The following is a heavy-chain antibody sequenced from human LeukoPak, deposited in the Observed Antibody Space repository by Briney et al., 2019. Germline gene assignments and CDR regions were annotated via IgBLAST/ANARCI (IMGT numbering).Heavy chain of an antibody. Sequence: GGSLRLSCGAPGFTFRSYGMHWVRQAPGKGRGGVTFIRDDGSDKYYADSVQGRFTISRDNSKNTLFLQMNSLRVEDTAMYYCAKDKSRSWAWDYWGQGTLVTVSS. CDR1: GFTFRSYG. D-gene: IGHD6-13*01. CDR3: AKDKSRSWAWDY. CDR2: IRDDGSDK. J-gene: IGHJ4*02. V-gene: IGHV3-30*02.